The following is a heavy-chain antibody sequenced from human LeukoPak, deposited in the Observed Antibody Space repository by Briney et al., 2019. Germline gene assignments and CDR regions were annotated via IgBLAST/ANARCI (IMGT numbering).Heavy chain of an antibody. Sequence: PGGSLRLSCAASGFTFSSDAMSWVRQAPGKGLEWVSAISGSGGSTYYADSVKGRFTISRDNSKNTLYLQMNSLRAEDTAVYYCAKDSSGYYYITDLTFDIWGQGTMVTVSS. V-gene: IGHV3-23*01. CDR3: AKDSSGYYYITDLTFDI. CDR2: ISGSGGST. D-gene: IGHD3-22*01. CDR1: GFTFSSDA. J-gene: IGHJ3*02.